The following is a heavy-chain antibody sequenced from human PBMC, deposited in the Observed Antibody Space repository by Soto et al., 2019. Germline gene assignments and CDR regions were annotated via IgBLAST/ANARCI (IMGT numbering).Heavy chain of an antibody. D-gene: IGHD3-10*01. V-gene: IGHV1-3*01. CDR3: ARDFSWFGELIASDY. CDR2: FNAGNGNT. J-gene: IGHJ4*02. Sequence: QVQLVQSGAEVKKPGASVKVSCKASGYTFTSYAMHWVRQAPGQRLEWMGWFNAGNGNTKYSQKFQGRVTITRDTSASTAYMELSSLRSEDTAVYYCARDFSWFGELIASDYWGQGTLVTVSS. CDR1: GYTFTSYA.